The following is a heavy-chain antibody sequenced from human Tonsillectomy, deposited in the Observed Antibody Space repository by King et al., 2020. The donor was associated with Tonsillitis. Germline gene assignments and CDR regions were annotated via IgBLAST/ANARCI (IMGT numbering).Heavy chain of an antibody. CDR1: GFTFSTYG. Sequence: VQLVESGGGVVQPGGSLRLSCTASGFTFSTYGMHWVRQAPGKGLEWVAFIRYDGSNKYYVDSVKGRFTISRDNSKNTLYLQMNSLRAEDTAVYYCVAPRSGDSYGFDAFDIWGQGTMVTVSS. J-gene: IGHJ3*02. D-gene: IGHD5-18*01. V-gene: IGHV3-30*02. CDR2: IRYDGSNK. CDR3: VAPRSGDSYGFDAFDI.